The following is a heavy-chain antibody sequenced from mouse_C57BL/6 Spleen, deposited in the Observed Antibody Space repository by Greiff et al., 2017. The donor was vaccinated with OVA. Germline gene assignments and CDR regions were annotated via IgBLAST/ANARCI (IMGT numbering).Heavy chain of an antibody. D-gene: IGHD1-1*01. CDR3: ARGIYYGSSYAWFAY. CDR2: IYPGDGDT. CDR1: GYAFSSSW. V-gene: IGHV1-82*01. Sequence: QVQLQQSGPELVKPGASVKISCKASGYAFSSSWMNWVKQRPGKGLEWIGRIYPGDGDTNYNGKFKGKATLTADKSSSTAYMQLSSLTSEDSAVYFCARGIYYGSSYAWFAYWGQGTLVTVSA. J-gene: IGHJ3*01.